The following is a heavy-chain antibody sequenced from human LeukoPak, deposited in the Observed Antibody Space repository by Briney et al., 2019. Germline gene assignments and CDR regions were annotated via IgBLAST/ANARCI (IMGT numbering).Heavy chain of an antibody. Sequence: SETLSLTCTVIGGSIGAYFWSWIRQPPGKGLEWIGNVYYTGRTNYNPSLKSRVTISVDMSNSQNHFSLSLSSVTAADTAVYYCAREQDPDFDYYDSSGVDYWGQGTLVTVSS. CDR2: VYYTGRT. CDR3: AREQDPDFDYYDSSGVDY. D-gene: IGHD3-22*01. V-gene: IGHV4-59*01. J-gene: IGHJ4*02. CDR1: GGSIGAYF.